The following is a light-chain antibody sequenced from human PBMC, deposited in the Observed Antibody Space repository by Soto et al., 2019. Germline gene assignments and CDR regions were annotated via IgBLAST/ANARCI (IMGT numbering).Light chain of an antibody. J-gene: IGLJ1*01. CDR1: SSDVGGYRY. CDR3: SSYTTSNTRYV. CDR2: EVS. V-gene: IGLV2-14*01. Sequence: QSALTQPASVSESPGQSITISCTGTSSDVGGYRYVSWYQQHPGKAPKLMIYEVSNRPSGVSNRFSGSKSGNTASLTISGLQAEDEADYYCSSYTTSNTRYVFGTGTQLTVL.